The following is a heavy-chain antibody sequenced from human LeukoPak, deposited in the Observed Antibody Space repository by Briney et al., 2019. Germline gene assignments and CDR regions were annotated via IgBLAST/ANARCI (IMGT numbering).Heavy chain of an antibody. CDR1: GFSLSTSGVG. V-gene: IGHV2-5*01. CDR2: IYWNDDK. Sequence: SGPTLVKPTQTLTLTCTFSGFSLSTSGVGVGWIRQPPGKALEWLALIYWNDDKRYSPSLKSRLTITKDTSKNQVVLTMTNMDPVDTATYYCAHSTYYYGSGSYYPYYYYYGMDVWGQGTTVTVSS. D-gene: IGHD3-10*01. J-gene: IGHJ6*02. CDR3: AHSTYYYGSGSYYPYYYYYGMDV.